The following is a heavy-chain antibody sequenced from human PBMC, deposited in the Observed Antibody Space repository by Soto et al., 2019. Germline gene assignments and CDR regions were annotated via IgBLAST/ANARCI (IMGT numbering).Heavy chain of an antibody. CDR2: IKSKTDGGTT. D-gene: IGHD5-12*01. CDR1: GFTFSNAW. V-gene: IGHV3-15*01. Sequence: EVQLVESGGGLVKPGGSLRLSCAASGFTFSNAWMSWVRQAPGKGLEWVGRIKSKTDGGTTDYAAPVKGRFTISRDDSTNTLYLQMNSLKTEDTAVYYCTTDLMMATQDYWGQGTLVTVSS. CDR3: TTDLMMATQDY. J-gene: IGHJ4*02.